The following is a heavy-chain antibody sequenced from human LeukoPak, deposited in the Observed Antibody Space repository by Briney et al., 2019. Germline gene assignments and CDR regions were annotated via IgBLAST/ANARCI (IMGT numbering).Heavy chain of an antibody. CDR3: ARDRANGYSSSWSPPHYYMDV. Sequence: GGSLRLSCAASGFTFSSYEMNWVRQAPGKGLEWVSYISSSGSTIYYADSVKGRFTISRDNAKNSLYLQMNSLRAEDTAVYYCARDRANGYSSSWSPPHYYMDVWGKGTTVTVSS. CDR1: GFTFSSYE. V-gene: IGHV3-48*03. J-gene: IGHJ6*03. CDR2: ISSSGSTI. D-gene: IGHD6-13*01.